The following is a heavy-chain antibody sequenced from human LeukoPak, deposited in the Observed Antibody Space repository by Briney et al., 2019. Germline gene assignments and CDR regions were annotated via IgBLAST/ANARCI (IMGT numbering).Heavy chain of an antibody. V-gene: IGHV3-30*04. J-gene: IGHJ3*02. CDR1: GFTFRDYA. CDR3: ARDYGSGTSWPTDI. D-gene: IGHD3-10*01. Sequence: GRSLRLSCAASGFTFRDYAMHWVRQAPGKGLQWVAVLSSDGFNRYYADSVKGRFTISRDNSKNTLWLQMNTLRIEDTAVYYCARDYGSGTSWPTDIWGPGTMVIVSS. CDR2: LSSDGFNR.